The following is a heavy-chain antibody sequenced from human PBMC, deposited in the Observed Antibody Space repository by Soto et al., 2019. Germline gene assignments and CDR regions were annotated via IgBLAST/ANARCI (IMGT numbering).Heavy chain of an antibody. Sequence: QVQLQESGPGLVKPSGTLSLTCAVSGGSISSSNWWRWVRQPPGKGLEGIGGIYHRGSTNYNPSLKSRVTISVDKSKYQFSLKLSSVTAADTAVYYCAREGDDYGDSGYFDYWGQGTLVTVSS. CDR3: AREGDDYGDSGYFDY. V-gene: IGHV4-4*02. J-gene: IGHJ4*02. CDR2: IYHRGST. CDR1: GGSISSSNW. D-gene: IGHD4-17*01.